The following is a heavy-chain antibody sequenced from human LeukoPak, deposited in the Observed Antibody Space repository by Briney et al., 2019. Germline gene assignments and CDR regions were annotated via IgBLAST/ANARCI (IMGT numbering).Heavy chain of an antibody. CDR2: IYYSGST. CDR1: GGSISSYY. V-gene: IGHV4-59*08. D-gene: IGHD6-13*01. CDR3: ASGYSSSWPYYSYYMDV. Sequence: SETLSLTCTVSGGSISSYYWSWIRQPPEKRLEWIGYIYYSGSTNYNPSLKSRVTISIDTSKNQFSLKLSSVTAADTAVYYCASGYSSSWPYYSYYMDVWGKGTTVTVSS. J-gene: IGHJ6*03.